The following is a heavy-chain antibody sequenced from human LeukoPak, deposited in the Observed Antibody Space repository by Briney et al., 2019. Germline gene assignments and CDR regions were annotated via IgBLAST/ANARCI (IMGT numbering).Heavy chain of an antibody. J-gene: IGHJ4*02. D-gene: IGHD6-13*01. Sequence: PGGSLRLSCAASGFTVSSNYMSWVRQAPGKGLEWVSVIYSGGSTYYADSVKGRFTISRDNSKNTLYLQMNSLRAEDTAVYYCARYSSSWYLGVYYFDYWGQGTLVTVSS. CDR3: ARYSSSWYLGVYYFDY. CDR2: IYSGGST. V-gene: IGHV3-53*01. CDR1: GFTVSSNY.